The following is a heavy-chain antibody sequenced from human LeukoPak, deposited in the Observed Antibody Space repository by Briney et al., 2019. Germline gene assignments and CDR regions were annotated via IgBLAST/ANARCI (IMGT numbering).Heavy chain of an antibody. CDR3: ASAYYGSGSSYYFDY. D-gene: IGHD3-10*01. CDR1: GFTFSSYA. J-gene: IGHJ4*02. Sequence: GGSLRLSCAASGFTFSSYAMSWVRQAPGKGLEWVSAISGSGGSTYYADSVKGRFTISRDNAKNSLYLQMNSLRAEDTAVYYCASAYYGSGSSYYFDYWGQGTLVTVSS. CDR2: ISGSGGST. V-gene: IGHV3-23*01.